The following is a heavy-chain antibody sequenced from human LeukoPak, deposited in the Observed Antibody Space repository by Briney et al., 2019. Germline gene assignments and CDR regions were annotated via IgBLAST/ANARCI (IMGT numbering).Heavy chain of an antibody. V-gene: IGHV3-23*01. CDR2: ISGSGGST. Sequence: GGSLRLSCAASGFTFSSYAMSWVRQAPGKGLEWVSAISGSGGSTYYADSVKGRFTISRDNSKNTLYLQMNSLRAEDTAVYYCAKVGISTYQLLSGQLRNHYFDYWGQGTLVTVSS. CDR1: GFTFSSYA. J-gene: IGHJ4*02. CDR3: AKVGISTYQLLSGQLRNHYFDY. D-gene: IGHD2-2*01.